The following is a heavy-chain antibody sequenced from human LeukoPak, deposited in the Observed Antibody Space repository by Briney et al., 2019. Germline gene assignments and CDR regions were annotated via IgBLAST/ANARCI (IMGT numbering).Heavy chain of an antibody. J-gene: IGHJ4*02. D-gene: IGHD5-18*01. CDR2: INHSGST. V-gene: IGHV4-34*01. Sequence: SETLSLTCAVYGGSFSGYYWSWIRQPPGKGLEWIGEINHSGSTNYNPSLKSRVTISVDTSKDRFSLKLSSVTAADTAVYYCARGRLDRGYSYGYGPILDYWGQGTLVTVSS. CDR3: ARGRLDRGYSYGYGPILDY. CDR1: GGSFSGYY.